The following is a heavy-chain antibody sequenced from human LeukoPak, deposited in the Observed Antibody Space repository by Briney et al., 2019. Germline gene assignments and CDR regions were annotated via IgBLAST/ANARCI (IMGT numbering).Heavy chain of an antibody. CDR3: ARGPFYDSSGYYGY. CDR2: ISYDGSNK. V-gene: IGHV3-30-3*01. D-gene: IGHD3-22*01. CDR1: GFTFSSYA. Sequence: GGSLRLSCAASGFTFSSYAMHWVRQAPGKGLEGGAVISYDGSNKYYADSVKGRFTISRDNSKNTLYLQMSSLRAEDTAVYYCARGPFYDSSGYYGYWGQGTLVTVSS. J-gene: IGHJ4*02.